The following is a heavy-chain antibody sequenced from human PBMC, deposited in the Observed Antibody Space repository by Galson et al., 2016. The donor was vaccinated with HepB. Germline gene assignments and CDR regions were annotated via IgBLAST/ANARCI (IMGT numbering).Heavy chain of an antibody. CDR3: ARPNSGGRYMLFAGFDI. CDR1: GYTFPDYY. D-gene: IGHD6-19*01. V-gene: IGHV1-2*06. CDR2: NIPSTGGT. J-gene: IGHJ3*02. Sequence: SVKVSCKASGYTFPDYYLHWVRQAPGQGPEWMGRNIPSTGGTNYAQKFQARVTMTRDTSISTAYMELSGLKSDDTAVYYCARPNSGGRYMLFAGFDIWGQGTMVTVSS.